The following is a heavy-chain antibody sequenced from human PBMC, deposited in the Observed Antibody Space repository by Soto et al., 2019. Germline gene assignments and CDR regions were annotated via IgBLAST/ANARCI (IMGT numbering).Heavy chain of an antibody. CDR3: ATATYHYDSSGHYPYYLAH. D-gene: IGHD3-22*01. Sequence: ASVKVSCKVSGYTLTELAMHWVRQAPGKGLEWMGGFDPEDGERIYIQKFQGRVTMTEDTSTDTAYMELSSLRSEDTAVYYCATATYHYDSSGHYPYYLAHWGQGTLVTVSS. V-gene: IGHV1-24*01. CDR1: GYTLTELA. CDR2: FDPEDGER. J-gene: IGHJ4*02.